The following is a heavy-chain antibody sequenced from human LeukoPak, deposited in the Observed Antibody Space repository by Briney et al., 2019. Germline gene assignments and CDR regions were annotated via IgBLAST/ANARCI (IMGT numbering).Heavy chain of an antibody. CDR3: AMSSSWYDRLDP. CDR1: ADSVSSNSAA. CDR2: TYYRSRWYY. V-gene: IGHV6-1*01. Sequence: SQTLSLTCAISADSVSSNSAAWHWIRQSPSRGLEWLGRTYYRSRWYYDYPISVKSRITIKPYTSKNQFSLQLNSVTPEDTAVYYCAMSSSWYDRLDPWGEGILVTVSS. D-gene: IGHD6-13*01. J-gene: IGHJ5*02.